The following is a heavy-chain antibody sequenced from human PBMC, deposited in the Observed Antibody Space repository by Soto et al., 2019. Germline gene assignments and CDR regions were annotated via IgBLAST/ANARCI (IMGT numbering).Heavy chain of an antibody. V-gene: IGHV3-23*01. CDR2: ISGSGTSS. Sequence: PGGSLRLSCAASGFTFSIYAMSWVRQAPGKGLEWVSSISGSGTSSYYADSVKGRFTFSRDNSKNTLYLQMNSLRAEDTAVYYCAKDYGRRHYYDSSGYYSFDYWGQGTLVTVSS. CDR1: GFTFSIYA. J-gene: IGHJ4*02. D-gene: IGHD3-22*01. CDR3: AKDYGRRHYYDSSGYYSFDY.